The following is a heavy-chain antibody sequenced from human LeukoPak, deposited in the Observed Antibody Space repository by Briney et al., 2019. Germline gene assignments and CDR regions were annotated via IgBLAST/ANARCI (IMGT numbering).Heavy chain of an antibody. CDR3: ARDLEAVAGHNWFDP. CDR1: GYTFTSYG. D-gene: IGHD6-19*01. Sequence: ASVKVSYKASGYTFTSYGISWVRQAPGQGLEWMGWISAYNGNTNYAQKLQGRVTMTTDTSTSTAYMELRSLRSDDTAVYYCARDLEAVAGHNWFDPWGQGTLVTVSS. J-gene: IGHJ5*02. V-gene: IGHV1-18*01. CDR2: ISAYNGNT.